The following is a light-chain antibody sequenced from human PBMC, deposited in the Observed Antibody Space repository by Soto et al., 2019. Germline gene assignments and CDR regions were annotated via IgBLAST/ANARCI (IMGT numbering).Light chain of an antibody. CDR2: DVS. CDR1: SSDVGGYNY. J-gene: IGLJ2*01. Sequence: QSVLTQPASVSGSPGQSITISCTGTSSDVGGYNYVSWYQQHPGKAPKLMIYDVSNRPSGVSNHFSASKSGNTVSLTISGLQAEDEANYYCSSYTSSSTVVFGGGTKLTVL. CDR3: SSYTSSSTVV. V-gene: IGLV2-14*01.